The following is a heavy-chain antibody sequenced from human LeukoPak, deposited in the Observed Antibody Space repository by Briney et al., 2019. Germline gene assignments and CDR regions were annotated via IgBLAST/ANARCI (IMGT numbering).Heavy chain of an antibody. CDR3: AKEYSHLGGSCYSCPLWFDP. CDR2: ISGSGGST. J-gene: IGHJ5*02. CDR1: GFTFSSYA. D-gene: IGHD2-15*01. Sequence: PGGSLRLSCAASGFTFSSYAMSWVRQAPGKGLEWVSAISGSGGSTYYADSVKGRFTISRDNSKNTLYLQMNSLRAEDTAVYYCAKEYSHLGGSCYSCPLWFDPWGQGTLVTVSS. V-gene: IGHV3-23*01.